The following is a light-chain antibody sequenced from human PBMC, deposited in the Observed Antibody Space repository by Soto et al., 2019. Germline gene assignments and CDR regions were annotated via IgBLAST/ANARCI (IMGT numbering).Light chain of an antibody. CDR3: QQYGSSPMYT. CDR2: GAS. CDR1: QSISSDY. Sequence: EGVLTQSPGTLSLSPGERATLSCRASQSISSDYLAWYQQKPGQAPRLLIFGASTRATGIPDRFSGSGSGTDFTLPISRLEPEDFAVYYCQQYGSSPMYTFGQGTKLEIK. V-gene: IGKV3-20*01. J-gene: IGKJ2*01.